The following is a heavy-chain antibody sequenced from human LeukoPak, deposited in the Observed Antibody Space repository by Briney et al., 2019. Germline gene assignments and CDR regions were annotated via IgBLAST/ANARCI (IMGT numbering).Heavy chain of an antibody. CDR1: GFTFFSYT. CDR3: AKGPEVRGVIVILKTGEKGALDY. V-gene: IGHV3-21*01. J-gene: IGHJ4*02. CDR2: ISSSSSYI. Sequence: RAGGSLRLSCAASGFTFFSYTMNWVRQAPGKGLEWVSSISSSSSYIYYADSVKGRFTISRDNSKNTLYLQMSSLRAEDTAVYYCAKGPEVRGVIVILKTGEKGALDYWGQGTLVTVSS. D-gene: IGHD3-10*01.